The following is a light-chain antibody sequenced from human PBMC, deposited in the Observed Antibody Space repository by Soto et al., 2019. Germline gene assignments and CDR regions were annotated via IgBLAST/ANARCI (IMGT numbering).Light chain of an antibody. Sequence: AIQMTQSPSSLSASVGDRVTITCRASQGIRNDLGWYQQKPGKAPKLLIYAASSLESGVPSRFSGSGAGTDFTLTISSLQPEGFATYYCLQDYNFPYTFGQGTKLEIK. CDR1: QGIRND. CDR2: AAS. J-gene: IGKJ2*01. V-gene: IGKV1-6*01. CDR3: LQDYNFPYT.